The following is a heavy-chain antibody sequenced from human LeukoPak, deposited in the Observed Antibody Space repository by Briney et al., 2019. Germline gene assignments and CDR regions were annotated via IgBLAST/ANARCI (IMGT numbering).Heavy chain of an antibody. V-gene: IGHV4-34*01. CDR2: INHSGST. Sequence: SETLSLTCAVYGGSLSGYYWSWIRQPPGKGLEWIGEINHSGSTNYNPSLKSRVTISVDTSKSQFSLKLSSVTAADTAVYYCARSPYGSGSYPLDYWGQGTLVTVSS. D-gene: IGHD3-10*01. CDR1: GGSLSGYY. J-gene: IGHJ4*02. CDR3: ARSPYGSGSYPLDY.